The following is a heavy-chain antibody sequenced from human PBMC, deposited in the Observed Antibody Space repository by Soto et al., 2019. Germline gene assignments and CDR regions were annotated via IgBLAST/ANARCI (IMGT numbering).Heavy chain of an antibody. CDR2: IRSKANSYAT. J-gene: IGHJ4*02. D-gene: IGHD3-10*01. CDR3: TGRTYGSGSYYVN. CDR1: GFTLSGYA. Sequence: SLRLSCAASGFTLSGYAMHWVRQASGKGLEWVGRIRSKANSYATASAASVKGRFTISRDDSNNTAYLQMNSLKTEDPVVSYCTGRTYGSGSYYVNWGQGTLVRVSS. V-gene: IGHV3-73*01.